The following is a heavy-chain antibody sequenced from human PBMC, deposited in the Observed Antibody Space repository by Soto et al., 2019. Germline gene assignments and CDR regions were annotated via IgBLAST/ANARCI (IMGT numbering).Heavy chain of an antibody. CDR3: ARFKQWLLSATRGFDY. CDR2: IYYSGST. CDR1: GGSISSGGYY. J-gene: IGHJ4*02. V-gene: IGHV4-31*03. Sequence: SETLSLTCTVSGGSISSGGYYWSWTRQHPGKGLEWIGYIYYSGSTYYNPSLKSRVTISVDTSKNQFSLKLSSVTAADTAVYYCARFKQWLLSATRGFDYWGQGTLDPVSS. D-gene: IGHD3-3*01.